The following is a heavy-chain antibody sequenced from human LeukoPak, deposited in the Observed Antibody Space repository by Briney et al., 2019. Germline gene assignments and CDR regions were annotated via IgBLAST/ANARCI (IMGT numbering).Heavy chain of an antibody. D-gene: IGHD3-22*01. J-gene: IGHJ3*02. CDR2: IYYSGST. CDR3: VRVLIDADAFDI. Sequence: PSETLSLTCTVPGGSISSYYWSWIRQPPGKGLEWIGYIYYSGSTNYNPSLKSRVTISVDTSKNQFSLKLSSVTAADTAVYYCVRVLIDADAFDIWGQGTMVTVSS. CDR1: GGSISSYY. V-gene: IGHV4-59*01.